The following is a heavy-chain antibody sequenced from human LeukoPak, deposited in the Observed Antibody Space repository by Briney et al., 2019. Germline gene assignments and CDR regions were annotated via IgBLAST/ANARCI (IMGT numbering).Heavy chain of an antibody. J-gene: IGHJ6*03. D-gene: IGHD6-13*01. V-gene: IGHV3-48*01. Sequence: GGSLRLSCAASGFTFSSYGMHWVRQAPGKGLEWVSYISSSSSTIYYADSVKGRFTISRDNAKNSLYLQMNSLRAEDTAVYYCARDPSPIAAAEHYYYYYYMDVWGKGTTVTVSS. CDR2: ISSSSSTI. CDR3: ARDPSPIAAAEHYYYYYYMDV. CDR1: GFTFSSYG.